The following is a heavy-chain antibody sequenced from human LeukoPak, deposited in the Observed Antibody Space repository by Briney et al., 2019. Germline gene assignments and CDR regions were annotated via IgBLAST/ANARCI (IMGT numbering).Heavy chain of an antibody. V-gene: IGHV3-30*04. CDR2: ISKDGSNK. J-gene: IGHJ3*02. Sequence: PGGSLRLSCAASGFTFSGYAMHWVRQAPGKGLEWVTIISKDGSNKYYVDSVKGRFTISRDNSENTLYLQMNSLRAEDTAVYYCASELVDDGYNQQGTFDIWGQGTMVTVSS. CDR3: ASELVDDGYNQQGTFDI. CDR1: GFTFSGYA. D-gene: IGHD5-24*01.